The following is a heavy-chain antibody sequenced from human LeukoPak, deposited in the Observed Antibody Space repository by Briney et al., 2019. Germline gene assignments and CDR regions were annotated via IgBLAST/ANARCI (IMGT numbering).Heavy chain of an antibody. CDR3: AREYSGYDSDYFYYYMDV. Sequence: SETLSLTCTVSGYSISSGYYWSGIRQPPGKGLEWIGNIYHSGSTNSNPSLKSRVTISVDTSKNQFSLKLSSVTAADTAVYFCAREYSGYDSDYFYYYMDVWGKGTTVTVSS. V-gene: IGHV4-38-2*02. J-gene: IGHJ6*03. D-gene: IGHD5-12*01. CDR2: IYHSGST. CDR1: GYSISSGYY.